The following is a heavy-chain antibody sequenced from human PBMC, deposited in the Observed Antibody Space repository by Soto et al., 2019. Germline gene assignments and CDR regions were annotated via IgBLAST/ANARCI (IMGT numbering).Heavy chain of an antibody. CDR3: ARAMITFGGVIVVTPFDY. V-gene: IGHV3-48*01. CDR2: ISSSSTI. CDR1: GFTFSSYS. D-gene: IGHD3-16*02. J-gene: IGHJ4*02. Sequence: GGSLRLSCAASGFTFSSYSMNWVRQAPGKGLEWVSYISSSSTIYYADSVKGRFTISRDNAKNSLYLQMNSLRAEDTAVYYCARAMITFGGVIVVTPFDYWGQGTLVTVSS.